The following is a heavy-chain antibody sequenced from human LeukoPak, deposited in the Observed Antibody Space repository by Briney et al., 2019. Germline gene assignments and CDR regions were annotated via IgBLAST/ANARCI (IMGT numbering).Heavy chain of an antibody. CDR2: INHSGST. J-gene: IGHJ5*02. CDR1: GGSFSGYY. Sequence: SETLSLTCAVYGGSFSGYYWSWIRQPPGKGLDWIGEINHSGSTNYNPSLRSRVTISVDTSKNQFSLKLSSVTAADTAVYYCARAWGQYCSSTSCYLGRRFFNWFDPWGQGTLVTVSS. D-gene: IGHD2-2*01. CDR3: ARAWGQYCSSTSCYLGRRFFNWFDP. V-gene: IGHV4-34*01.